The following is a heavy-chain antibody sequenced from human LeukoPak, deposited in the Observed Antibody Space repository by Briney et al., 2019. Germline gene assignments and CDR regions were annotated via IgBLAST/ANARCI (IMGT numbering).Heavy chain of an antibody. CDR2: INSDGSTT. D-gene: IGHD2-2*01. CDR1: GFIFSSYW. Sequence: GGSLRLFCAAYGFIFSSYWMHWVRQAPGKGLVWVSRINSDGSTTSYADSVKGRFTISRDNAKNTVYLQMNSLRAEDTAVYYCARDCSSTSCPPDGAFDIWGQGTMVTVSS. CDR3: ARDCSSTSCPPDGAFDI. J-gene: IGHJ3*02. V-gene: IGHV3-74*01.